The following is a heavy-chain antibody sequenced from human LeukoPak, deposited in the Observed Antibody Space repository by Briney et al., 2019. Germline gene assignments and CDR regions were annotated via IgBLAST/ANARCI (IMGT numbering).Heavy chain of an antibody. J-gene: IGHJ5*02. CDR3: ARHEIASSVLRFLEWSTNWFDP. Sequence: SETLSLTCTVSGGSISSSSYYWGWIRQPPGKGLERIGSIYYSGSTYYNPSLKSRVTISVDTSKNQFSLKLSSVTAADTAVYYCARHEIASSVLRFLEWSTNWFDPWGQGTLVTVSS. D-gene: IGHD3-3*01. CDR1: GGSISSSSYY. V-gene: IGHV4-39*01. CDR2: IYYSGST.